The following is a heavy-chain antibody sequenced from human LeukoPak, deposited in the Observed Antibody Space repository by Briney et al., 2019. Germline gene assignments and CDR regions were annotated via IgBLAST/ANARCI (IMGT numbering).Heavy chain of an antibody. V-gene: IGHV4-38-2*02. Sequence: SETLSLTCTVSGYSISSGYYWGWIRQPPGKGLEWIGSIYYSGSTYYNPSLKSRVTISVDTSKNQFSLKLSSVTAADTAVYYCARSRYFDWLLDDYWGQGTLVTVSS. J-gene: IGHJ4*02. CDR3: ARSRYFDWLLDDY. CDR2: IYYSGST. D-gene: IGHD3-9*01. CDR1: GYSISSGYY.